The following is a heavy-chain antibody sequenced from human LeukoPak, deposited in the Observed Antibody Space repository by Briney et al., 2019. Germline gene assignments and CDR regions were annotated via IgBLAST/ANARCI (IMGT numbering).Heavy chain of an antibody. Sequence: GGSLRLSCAASGFTFNNFAMSWVRQAPEKGLEWVSAISGSDGRTFYADSVKGRFTISRDNSKNTLYLQMNSLRADDTAVYYCAKESPYSPNRLYYFDYWGQGTLVTVSS. CDR1: GFTFNNFA. CDR2: ISGSDGRT. J-gene: IGHJ4*02. D-gene: IGHD2-21*01. V-gene: IGHV3-23*01. CDR3: AKESPYSPNRLYYFDY.